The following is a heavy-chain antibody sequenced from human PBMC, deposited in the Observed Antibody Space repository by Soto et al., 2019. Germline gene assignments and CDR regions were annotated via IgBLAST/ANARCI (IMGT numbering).Heavy chain of an antibody. V-gene: IGHV4-30-2*01. CDR1: GGSISSGGYS. J-gene: IGHJ5*02. CDR3: ARGLTTVTTRGWFDP. Sequence: QLQLQESGSGLVKPSQTLSLTCAVSGGSISSGGYSWSWIRQPPGKGLEWIGYIYHSGSTYYNPSLNSRVTISVDRSKNQFSLKLSSVTAADTAVYYCARGLTTVTTRGWFDPWGQGTLVTVSS. CDR2: IYHSGST. D-gene: IGHD4-17*01.